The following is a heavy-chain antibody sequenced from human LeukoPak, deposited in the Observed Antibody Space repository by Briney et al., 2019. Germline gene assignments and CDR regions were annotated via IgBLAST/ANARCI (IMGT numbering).Heavy chain of an antibody. CDR1: GGSISSSSYD. CDR2: IYYSGST. CDR3: ARQFGSGYWYYYCMDV. V-gene: IGHV4-39*01. Sequence: SETLSLTCTVSGGSISSSSYDWGWIRQPPGKGLEWIGSIYYSGSTYYNPSLKSRVTISVDTSKNQFSLKLSSVTAADTAVYYCARQFGSGYWYYYCMDVWGKGTTVTVSS. J-gene: IGHJ6*03. D-gene: IGHD3-3*01.